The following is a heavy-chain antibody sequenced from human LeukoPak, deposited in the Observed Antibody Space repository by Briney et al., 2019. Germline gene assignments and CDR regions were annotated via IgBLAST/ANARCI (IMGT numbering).Heavy chain of an antibody. CDR3: VTRLA. V-gene: IGHV3-53*01. CDR2: IYSGGST. J-gene: IGHJ5*02. D-gene: IGHD3-16*01. Sequence: GGSLRLSCAASGFTVSSNYMSWVRQAPGKGLDWVSMIYSGGSTNYADSVKGRFTISRDSSKNTLYLQMNSLRAEDTAVYYCVTRLAWGQGTLVTVSS. CDR1: GFTVSSNY.